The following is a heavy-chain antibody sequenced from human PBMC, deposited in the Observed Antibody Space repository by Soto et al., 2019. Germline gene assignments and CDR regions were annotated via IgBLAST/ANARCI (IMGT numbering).Heavy chain of an antibody. CDR3: ARHNIMTTVTLDY. CDR1: GGSISSSSYY. CDR2: IYYSGST. J-gene: IGHJ4*02. D-gene: IGHD4-17*01. V-gene: IGHV4-39*01. Sequence: QLQLQESGPGLVKPSETLSLTCTVSGGSISSSSYYWGWIRQPPGKGLEGIGSIYYSGSTHYNPSLKSRVTIAVDTSKNQFSQKLSSVTAADTAVYYCARHNIMTTVTLDYWGQGTLVTVSS.